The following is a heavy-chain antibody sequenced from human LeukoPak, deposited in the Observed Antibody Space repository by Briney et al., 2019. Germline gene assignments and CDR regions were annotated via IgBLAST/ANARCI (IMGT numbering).Heavy chain of an antibody. CDR1: GYIFTDYY. CDR2: INPNSGDT. V-gene: IGHV1-2*02. Sequence: VASVKVSCKASGYIFTDYYMHWVRQAPGQGLEWMGWINPNSGDTNFAQKFQGRVTMTRDTSISTAYMQLSGLTSDDTAVYYCAKDRYGDYVYYAMDVWGKGTTVTVSS. CDR3: AKDRYGDYVYYAMDV. J-gene: IGHJ6*04. D-gene: IGHD4-17*01.